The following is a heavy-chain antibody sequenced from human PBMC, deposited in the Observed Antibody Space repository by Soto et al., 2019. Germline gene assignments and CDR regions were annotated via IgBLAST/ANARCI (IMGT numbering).Heavy chain of an antibody. CDR2: IIPILGIA. J-gene: IGHJ4*02. D-gene: IGHD2-2*01. CDR3: AIKTSVQGYCSSTSCLDY. Sequence: ASVKVSCKASGGTFSSYTIRWVRQAPGQGLEWMGRIIPILGIANYAQKFQGRVTITADKSTSTAYMELSSLRSEDTAVYYCAIKTSVQGYCSSTSCLDYWGQGTLVTVSS. V-gene: IGHV1-69*02. CDR1: GGTFSSYT.